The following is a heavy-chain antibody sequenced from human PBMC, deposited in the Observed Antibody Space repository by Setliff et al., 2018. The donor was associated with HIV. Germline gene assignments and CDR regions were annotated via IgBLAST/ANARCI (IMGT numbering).Heavy chain of an antibody. CDR3: ARVGDSRSSYGMDV. V-gene: IGHV4-59*01. CDR2: IYNRGRT. Sequence: SETLSLTCSVSGGSMSNYYWSWIRQPPGKGPEWIGTIYNRGRTSYSPSLKSRVTIPVDTSKNQFSLILTSVTAADTAVYYCARVGDSRSSYGMDVWGQGTTVTVSS. J-gene: IGHJ6*02. CDR1: GGSMSNYY. D-gene: IGHD6-6*01.